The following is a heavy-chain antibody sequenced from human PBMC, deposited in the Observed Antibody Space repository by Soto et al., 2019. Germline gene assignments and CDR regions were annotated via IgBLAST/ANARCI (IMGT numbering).Heavy chain of an antibody. V-gene: IGHV3-33*01. Sequence: QVQLVESGGGVVQPGRSLRLSCAASGFTFSSYGMHWVRQAPGKGLEWVAVIWYDGSNKYYADSVKGRFTISRDNSKNTLYLQMNSLRAEDTAVYYCARDHRQGPFDYWGLGTLVTVSS. J-gene: IGHJ4*02. CDR3: ARDHRQGPFDY. CDR2: IWYDGSNK. CDR1: GFTFSSYG.